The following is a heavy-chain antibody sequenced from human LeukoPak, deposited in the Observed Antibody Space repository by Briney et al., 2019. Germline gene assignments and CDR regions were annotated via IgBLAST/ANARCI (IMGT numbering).Heavy chain of an antibody. CDR2: ISASGGNT. Sequence: GGALRLSCAASGFTFTNYAMSWVRQAPGKGREWVSTISASGGNTYYADSVKGRFPISRDNSENTLYLQMNSLRAEDTAVYYCAKDSLLHTPLAWFDPWGQGTLVTVSS. CDR1: GFTFTNYA. CDR3: AKDSLLHTPLAWFDP. V-gene: IGHV3-23*01. J-gene: IGHJ5*02. D-gene: IGHD2-15*01.